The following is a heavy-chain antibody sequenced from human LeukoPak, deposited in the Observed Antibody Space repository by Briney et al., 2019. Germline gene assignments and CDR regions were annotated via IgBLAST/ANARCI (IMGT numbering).Heavy chain of an antibody. CDR2: IKQDGSDK. V-gene: IGHV3-7*01. D-gene: IGHD6-19*01. CDR1: GFTFDNYW. J-gene: IGHJ4*02. Sequence: GGSLRLSCAASGFTFDNYWMIWVRKPQGPGLERVANIKQDGSDKSYVESVKGRFTISRDNAKNSLYLQMNSLRAEDTAVYYCARSRTSGDEALAGNYWGQGTLVTVSS. CDR3: ARSRTSGDEALAGNY.